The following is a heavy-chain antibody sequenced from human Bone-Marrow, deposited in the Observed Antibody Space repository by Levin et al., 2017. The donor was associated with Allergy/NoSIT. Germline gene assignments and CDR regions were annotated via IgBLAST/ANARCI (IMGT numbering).Heavy chain of an antibody. J-gene: IGHJ4*02. Sequence: SETLSLTCTVSGASISSSNYYWGWIRQPPGKGLEWIGTIYYSGNTYYSPSLRSRVTISIDTSKNQFSLKLRSVTAADTAVYYCARVLGWFGESLGRGGQYYFDSWGQGTLVTVSS. CDR3: ARVLGWFGESLGRGGQYYFDS. CDR1: GASISSSNYY. CDR2: IYYSGNT. V-gene: IGHV4-39*07. D-gene: IGHD3-10*01.